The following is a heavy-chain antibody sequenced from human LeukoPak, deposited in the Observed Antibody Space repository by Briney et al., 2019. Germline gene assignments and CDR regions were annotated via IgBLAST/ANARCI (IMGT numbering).Heavy chain of an antibody. V-gene: IGHV4-39*07. J-gene: IGHJ4*02. CDR2: LYYSGST. Sequence: PSETLSLTCTVSGASISSSAWYWGWIRQPPGKGLEWIGILYYSGSTYYNPSLKSRVTLSVDTSKNQFSLRLSSVTAADTAVYYCARDRGSMTTVTYFDYWGQGTLVTVSS. CDR3: ARDRGSMTTVTYFDY. D-gene: IGHD4-11*01. CDR1: GASISSSAWY.